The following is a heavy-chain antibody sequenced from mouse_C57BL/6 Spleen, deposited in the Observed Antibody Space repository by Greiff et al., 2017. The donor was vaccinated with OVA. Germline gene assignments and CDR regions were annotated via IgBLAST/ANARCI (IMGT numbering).Heavy chain of an antibody. V-gene: IGHV5-17*01. D-gene: IGHD2-4*01. J-gene: IGHJ2*01. Sequence: DVKLVESGGGLVKPGGSLKLSCAASGFTFSDYGMHWVRQAPEKGLEWVAYISSGSSTIYYADTVKGRFTISRDNAKNTLFLQMTSLRSEDTAMYYCARNYDYDRDFDYWGQGTTLTVSS. CDR2: ISSGSSTI. CDR3: ARNYDYDRDFDY. CDR1: GFTFSDYG.